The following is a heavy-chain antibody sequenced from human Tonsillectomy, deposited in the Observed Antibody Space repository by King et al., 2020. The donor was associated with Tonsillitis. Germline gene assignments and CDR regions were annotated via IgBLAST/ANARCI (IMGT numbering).Heavy chain of an antibody. Sequence: VQLVESGGGVVQPGRSLRLSCAASGFTFSSYAMHWVRQAPGKGLEWVAVISYDGSNKYYADSVKGRFTISRDNSKNTLYLQMNSLRAEDTAVYYCARDGGYDLSPSLYYYYGMDVWGQGTTVTVSS. V-gene: IGHV3-30*04. D-gene: IGHD5-12*01. CDR1: GFTFSSYA. J-gene: IGHJ6*02. CDR3: ARDGGYDLSPSLYYYYGMDV. CDR2: ISYDGSNK.